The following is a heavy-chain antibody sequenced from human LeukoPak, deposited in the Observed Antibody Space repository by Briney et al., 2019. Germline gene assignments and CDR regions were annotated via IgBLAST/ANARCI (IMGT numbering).Heavy chain of an antibody. CDR1: GGSISSYY. D-gene: IGHD1-26*01. Sequence: SETLSLTCTVSGGSISSYYWSWIRQPPGKGLEWIGYIYYSGSTYYNPSLKSRVTISVDTSKNQFSLKLSSVTAADTAVYYCARISGSYDYYYYGMDVWGQGTTVTVSS. CDR2: IYYSGST. V-gene: IGHV4-59*12. CDR3: ARISGSYDYYYYGMDV. J-gene: IGHJ6*02.